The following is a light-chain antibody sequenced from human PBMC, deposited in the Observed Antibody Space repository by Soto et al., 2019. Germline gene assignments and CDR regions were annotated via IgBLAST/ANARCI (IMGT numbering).Light chain of an antibody. CDR1: SSNIGAGYD. Sequence: QSVLTQPPSVSGAPGQRVTISCTGSSSNIGAGYDVQWYQQLPGAAPRRLIFGNTNRPSGVPDRFSGSRSGTSASLAISGLQAEDEADYYCQSYDISLSVSVVFGGGTKLTVL. J-gene: IGLJ2*01. CDR3: QSYDISLSVSVV. V-gene: IGLV1-40*01. CDR2: GNT.